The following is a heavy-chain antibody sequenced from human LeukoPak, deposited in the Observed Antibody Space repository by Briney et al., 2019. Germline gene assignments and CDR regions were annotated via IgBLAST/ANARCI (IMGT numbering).Heavy chain of an antibody. J-gene: IGHJ4*02. CDR1: GGSFSGYY. Sequence: PSDTLSLTCAVYGGSFSGYYWSWIRQPPGKGLEWIGGINHSGSTNYNPSLKSRVTISVVTSKNQFSLKLSSVTAADTAVYYCARGRIAARYFDYWGQGTLVTVSS. CDR2: INHSGST. D-gene: IGHD6-6*01. V-gene: IGHV4-34*01. CDR3: ARGRIAARYFDY.